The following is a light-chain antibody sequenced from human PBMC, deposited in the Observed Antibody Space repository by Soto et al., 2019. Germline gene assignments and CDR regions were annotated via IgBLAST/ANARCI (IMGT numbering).Light chain of an antibody. J-gene: IGLJ2*01. CDR3: SSYSCSNTPV. Sequence: QSALTQPASVSGSLGQSITISCTGTSSDVGAYNLVSWYQQHPGKAPKLVIYDVSGRPSGVSNRFSGSKSGNTASLTISGLQAEDEADYYCSSYSCSNTPVFGGGTKVTVL. V-gene: IGLV2-14*01. CDR1: SSDVGAYNL. CDR2: DVS.